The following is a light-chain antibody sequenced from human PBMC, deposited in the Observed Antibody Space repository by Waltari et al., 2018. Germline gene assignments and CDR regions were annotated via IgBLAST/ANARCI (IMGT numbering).Light chain of an antibody. CDR3: QQYNNWPLT. CDR2: GAS. J-gene: IGKJ4*01. CDR1: QSVSSN. Sequence: EIVMTQSPATLSVSPGERATLSCRASQSVSSNLAWYQQKRGQAPRLLFYGASTRATGIPARFSGSGSGTEFTLTISSMQSEDFAVYYCQQYNNWPLTVGGGTKVEIK. V-gene: IGKV3-15*01.